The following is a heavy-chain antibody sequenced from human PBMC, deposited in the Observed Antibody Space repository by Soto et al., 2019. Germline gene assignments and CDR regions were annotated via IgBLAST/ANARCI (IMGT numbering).Heavy chain of an antibody. CDR2: IYSGGST. D-gene: IGHD2-15*01. CDR1: GFTVSSNY. J-gene: IGHJ6*03. V-gene: IGHV3-66*01. CDR3: ARGLRALGYCSGGRCYSSDYYYYYMDV. Sequence: EVQLVESGGGLVQPGGSLRLSCAASGFTVSSNYMSWVRQAPGKGLEWVSVIYSGGSTYYADSVKGRFTISRDNSKNTMYLQMNSLRAEDTDVYYCARGLRALGYCSGGRCYSSDYYYYYMDVWGKGTTVTVSS.